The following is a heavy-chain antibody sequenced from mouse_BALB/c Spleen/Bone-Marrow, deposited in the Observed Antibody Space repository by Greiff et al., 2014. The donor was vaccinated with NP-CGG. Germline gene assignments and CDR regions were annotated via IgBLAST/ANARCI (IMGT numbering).Heavy chain of an antibody. CDR3: ARTDY. Sequence: EVKLMESGAELVKPGASVKLSCTASGFNIRDTYMHWVKQRPEQGLEWIGRIDPANGNTKYDPKFQGKATITADTSSNTAYLQLSSLTSEDTAVYYCARTDYWGQGTTLTVSS. CDR1: GFNIRDTY. CDR2: IDPANGNT. J-gene: IGHJ2*01. V-gene: IGHV14-3*02.